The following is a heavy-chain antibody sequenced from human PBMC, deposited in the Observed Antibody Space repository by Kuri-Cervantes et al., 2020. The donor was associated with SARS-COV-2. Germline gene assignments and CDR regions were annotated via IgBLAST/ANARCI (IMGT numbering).Heavy chain of an antibody. D-gene: IGHD3-22*01. CDR1: GGSFSGYY. Sequence: SQTLSLTCAVYGGSFSGYYWSWIRQPPGKGLEWIGSIYYSGSTYYNPSLKSRVTISVDTSKNQFSLKPSSVTAADTAVYYCARGQSGGTYYYDSSGYPPYYFDYWGQGTLVTVSS. J-gene: IGHJ4*02. CDR3: ARGQSGGTYYYDSSGYPPYYFDY. CDR2: IYYSGST. V-gene: IGHV4-34*01.